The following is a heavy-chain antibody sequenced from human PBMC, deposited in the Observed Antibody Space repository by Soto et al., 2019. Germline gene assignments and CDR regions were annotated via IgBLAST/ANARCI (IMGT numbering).Heavy chain of an antibody. CDR3: AKDRLAGNFDY. J-gene: IGHJ4*02. Sequence: GGSLRLSCPASGFTFSSYSMNWVRQAPGKELDWVSSISVTSGTIYYADPVKGRFTISRDNSKNTLYLQMNGLRVEDTAVYYCAKDRLAGNFDYWGQGTQVTVSS. CDR1: GFTFSSYS. CDR2: ISVTSGTI. V-gene: IGHV3-23*01.